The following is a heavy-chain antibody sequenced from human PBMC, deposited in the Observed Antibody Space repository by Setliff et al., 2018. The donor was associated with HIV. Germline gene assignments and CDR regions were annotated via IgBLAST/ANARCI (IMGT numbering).Heavy chain of an antibody. CDR3: VSGPLSGYGYYFDY. V-gene: IGHV4-34*10. CDR1: GASFNAYF. CDR2: VVQSGAT. Sequence: PSETLSLTCAVYGASFNAYFWTWIRQPPGKGLEWIGEVVQSGATNYNPSLKSRLTMSVDTSKNQFSLKLTSVTAADTAVYYCVSGPLSGYGYYFDYWGQGALVTVSS. D-gene: IGHD3-3*01. J-gene: IGHJ4*02.